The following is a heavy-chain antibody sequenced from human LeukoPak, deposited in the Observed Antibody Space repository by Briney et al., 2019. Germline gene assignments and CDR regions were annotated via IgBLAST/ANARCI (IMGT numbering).Heavy chain of an antibody. D-gene: IGHD7-27*01. CDR1: GGSISSYY. J-gene: IGHJ4*02. Sequence: PSETLSLTCTVSGGSISSYYWSWIRQPPGKGLEWIGYIYYSGSTNYNPSLKSRVTISVDTSKNQFSLKLSSVTAADTAVYHCARVRLGIVDYWGQGTLVTVSS. CDR3: ARVRLGIVDY. V-gene: IGHV4-59*01. CDR2: IYYSGST.